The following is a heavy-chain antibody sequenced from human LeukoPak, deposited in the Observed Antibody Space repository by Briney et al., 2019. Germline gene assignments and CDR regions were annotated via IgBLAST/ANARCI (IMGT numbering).Heavy chain of an antibody. Sequence: GGSLRLSCVPASGFTFSSHGMHWVRQAPGKGLEWVAVIWYDGSNKYYADSVKGRFTISRDNSKNTLYLQMNSLRAEDTAVYYCAREARIAVAGTGPLDPWGQGTLVTVSS. D-gene: IGHD6-19*01. CDR1: GFTFSSHG. CDR2: IWYDGSNK. CDR3: AREARIAVAGTGPLDP. V-gene: IGHV3-33*01. J-gene: IGHJ5*02.